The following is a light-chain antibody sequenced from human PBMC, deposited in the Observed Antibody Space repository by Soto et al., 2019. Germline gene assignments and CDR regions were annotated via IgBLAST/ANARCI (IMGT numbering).Light chain of an antibody. J-gene: IGKJ1*01. Sequence: EIVMTQSPATLSVSPGERATLSCRASQSVNSNLAWYQQKPGQAPRLLIYGASTRATDIPARFSGSGSGTDFTLTISGLQSEDFATYYCQQANSYPWTFGQGTKVEIE. CDR2: GAS. CDR1: QSVNSN. CDR3: QQANSYPWT. V-gene: IGKV3D-15*01.